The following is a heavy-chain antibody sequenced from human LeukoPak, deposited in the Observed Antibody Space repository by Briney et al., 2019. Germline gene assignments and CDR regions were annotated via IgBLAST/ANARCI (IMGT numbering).Heavy chain of an antibody. V-gene: IGHV1-3*01. CDR1: GYTFTSYA. D-gene: IGHD1-26*01. J-gene: IGHJ4*02. CDR3: ASGSGGSYSGDFDY. Sequence: ASVKVSCKASGYTFTSYAMHWVRQAPGQRLEWMGWINAGNGNTKYSQKFQGGVTITRDTSASTVYMELSSLRSEDTAVYYCASGSGGSYSGDFDYWGQGTLVTVSS. CDR2: INAGNGNT.